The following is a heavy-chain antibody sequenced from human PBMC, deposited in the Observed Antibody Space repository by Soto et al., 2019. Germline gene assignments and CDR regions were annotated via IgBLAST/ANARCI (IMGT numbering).Heavy chain of an antibody. D-gene: IGHD5-12*01. V-gene: IGHV4-59*02. CDR2: IDHRGTT. Sequence: QAQLHESGPGLVKPSETLSLSCTVSGASVNSNYWSWIRQSPGKGLEWIGYIDHRGTTNYNPSLKSRVTISSDPPKNQFSLRLSSVPAVDTAVYYCATGGGWLPDTWGQGTLVTVSS. J-gene: IGHJ4*02. CDR1: GASVNSNY. CDR3: ATGGGWLPDT.